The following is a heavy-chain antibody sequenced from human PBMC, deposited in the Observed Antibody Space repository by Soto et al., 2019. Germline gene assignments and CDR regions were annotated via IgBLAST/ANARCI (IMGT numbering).Heavy chain of an antibody. CDR2: IYYSGST. V-gene: IGHV4-61*08. CDR3: ARGQVVAAQH. Sequence: SETLSLTCTVSGGSISSGGYYWSWIRQPPGKGLEWIGYIYYSGSTNYNPSLKSRVTISVDTSKNQFSLKLSSVTAADTAVYYCARGQVVAAQHWGQGTLVPVS. D-gene: IGHD2-15*01. CDR1: GGSISSGGYY. J-gene: IGHJ4*02.